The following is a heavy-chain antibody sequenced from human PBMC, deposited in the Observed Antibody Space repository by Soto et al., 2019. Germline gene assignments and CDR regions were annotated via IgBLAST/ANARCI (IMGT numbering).Heavy chain of an antibody. V-gene: IGHV1-2*04. D-gene: IGHD4-4*01. CDR1: GYTFNDYF. CDR2: INPNSGST. Sequence: QGELVQSGAEVKELGASVNASCRASGYTFNDYFLHWVRQAPGQGLEWMGWINPNSGSTNLAQRFQGWVTMTTDASISTVYLVLNRLKSDDTAGYYCARVTATSPDAWLDPWGQGTLVTVSS. CDR3: ARVTATSPDAWLDP. J-gene: IGHJ5*02.